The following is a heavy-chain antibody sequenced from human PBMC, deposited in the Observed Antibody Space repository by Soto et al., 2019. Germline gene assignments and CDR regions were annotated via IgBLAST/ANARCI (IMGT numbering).Heavy chain of an antibody. CDR2: IITFVGKA. D-gene: IGHD5-12*01. Sequence: QVQLVQSGPEVKKPGSSVKVSCKTSGGTLSSYSISWVRQAPGQGLEWVGRIITFVGKANVAQQFQGRVTKTADKIPEKNHMELGRLTSDDTAVYFCAGVTGGHDSGGNYMDVWGTGTTVTVSS. CDR1: GGTLSSYS. CDR3: AGVTGGHDSGGNYMDV. J-gene: IGHJ6*03. V-gene: IGHV1-69*08.